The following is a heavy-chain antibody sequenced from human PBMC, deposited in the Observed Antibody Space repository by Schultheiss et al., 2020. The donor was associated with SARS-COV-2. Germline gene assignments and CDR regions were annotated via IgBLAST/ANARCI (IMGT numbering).Heavy chain of an antibody. CDR3: ARDGYATYYYGMDV. Sequence: SETLSLTCTVSGGSISSGGYYWSWIRQHPGKGLEWIGYIYYGGSTFYNPSLKSRVTMSVDTSKNQFSLKLRSVTAADTAVYYCARDGYATYYYGMDVWGQGTTVTVSS. CDR1: GGSISSGGYY. V-gene: IGHV4-31*03. J-gene: IGHJ6*02. CDR2: IYYGGST. D-gene: IGHD5-12*01.